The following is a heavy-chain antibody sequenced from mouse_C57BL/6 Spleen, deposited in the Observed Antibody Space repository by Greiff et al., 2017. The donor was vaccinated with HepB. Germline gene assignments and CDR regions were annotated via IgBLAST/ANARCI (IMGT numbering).Heavy chain of an antibody. J-gene: IGHJ2*01. CDR2: IDPSDSET. CDR3: ARYGYTYYFDY. CDR1: GYTFTSYW. Sequence: VQLQQPGAELVRPGSSVKLSCKASGYTFTSYWMHWVKQRPIQGLEWIGNIDPSDSETHYNQKFKDKATLTVDKSSSTAYMQLSSLTSEDSAVYYGARYGYTYYFDYWGQGTTLTVSS. D-gene: IGHD2-2*01. V-gene: IGHV1-52*01.